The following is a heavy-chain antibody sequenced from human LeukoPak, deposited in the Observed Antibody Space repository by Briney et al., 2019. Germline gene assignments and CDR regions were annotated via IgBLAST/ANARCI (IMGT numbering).Heavy chain of an antibody. Sequence: GGSLRLSCKASGFTFSDHYMDWVRQAPGKGLEWVGRTRKKVNSYTTEYAASVKGRFTISRDDSKNTAYLQMDSLKTEDTAVYYCTRRGSSSSSTLRDYWGQGTLVTVSS. V-gene: IGHV3-72*01. CDR2: TRKKVNSYTT. J-gene: IGHJ4*02. D-gene: IGHD6-6*01. CDR3: TRRGSSSSSTLRDY. CDR1: GFTFSDHY.